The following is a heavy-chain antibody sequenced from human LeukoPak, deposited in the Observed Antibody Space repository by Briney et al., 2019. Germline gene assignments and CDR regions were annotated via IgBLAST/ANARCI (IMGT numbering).Heavy chain of an antibody. J-gene: IGHJ4*02. D-gene: IGHD6-25*01. Sequence: SETLSLTCGVSGGSVSSTNWWTWIRQPPGKGLEWIGEFHLDGRTNFNPSLKSRLTMSVDLSENHVSLKLTSVTAADTAVYYCAREGGFYRPLDYSGQGTLVTVSS. CDR2: FHLDGRT. CDR1: GGSVSSTNW. CDR3: AREGGFYRPLDY. V-gene: IGHV4-4*02.